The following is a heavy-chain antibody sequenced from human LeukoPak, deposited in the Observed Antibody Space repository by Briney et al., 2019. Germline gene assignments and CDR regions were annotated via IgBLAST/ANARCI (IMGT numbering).Heavy chain of an antibody. CDR3: ARVPTIVIFHV. CDR1: GSSISSGHY. V-gene: IGHV4-38-2*01. Sequence: SDTLSLTCAVCGSSISSGHYLGWLRQPPGKGLEWIGSIYHSGSTHHNPCLMSRVTISVDASKDRFSLKLTFVTAAGTAVYYCARVPTIVIFHVWGEGTMVSVSS. D-gene: IGHD1-26*01. J-gene: IGHJ3*01. CDR2: IYHSGST.